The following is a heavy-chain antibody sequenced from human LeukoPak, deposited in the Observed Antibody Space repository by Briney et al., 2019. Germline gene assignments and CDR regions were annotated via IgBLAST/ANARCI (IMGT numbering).Heavy chain of an antibody. Sequence: ASVKVSCKASGYTFTSYYMHWVRQAPGQGPEWMGIINPSGGSTSYAQKFLGRVTMTRDTSTSTVYMELSSLRSEDTAVYYCARDLGGNDLALDYWGQGTLVTVSS. CDR3: ARDLGGNDLALDY. D-gene: IGHD1-1*01. CDR1: GYTFTSYY. CDR2: INPSGGST. V-gene: IGHV1-46*01. J-gene: IGHJ4*02.